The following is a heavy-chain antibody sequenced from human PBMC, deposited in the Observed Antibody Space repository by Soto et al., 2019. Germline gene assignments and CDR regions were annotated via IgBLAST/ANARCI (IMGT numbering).Heavy chain of an antibody. CDR3: AKGFTFGPRIAAAGHFHY. CDR2: ISGSGGST. D-gene: IGHD6-13*01. V-gene: IGHV3-23*01. Sequence: GGSLSLSCAASGFTFSSYAMSWVRQAPGKGLEWVSAISGSGGSTYYADSVKGRFTISRDNSKNTLYLQMNSMRAEDTAVYYCAKGFTFGPRIAAAGHFHYWGQGTMVTVYS. CDR1: GFTFSSYA. J-gene: IGHJ4*02.